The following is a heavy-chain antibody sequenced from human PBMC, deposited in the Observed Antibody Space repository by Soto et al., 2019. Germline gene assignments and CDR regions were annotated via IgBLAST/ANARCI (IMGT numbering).Heavy chain of an antibody. CDR1: GFTFSSYA. CDR2: ISGSGGST. V-gene: IGHV3-23*01. Sequence: EVQLLESGGGLVQPGGSLRLSCAASGFTFSSYAMSWVRQAPGKGLEWVSAISGSGGSTYYADSVKGRFTISRDNSKNTLYLQMKSMRAEDTAVYYCAKDRIVGAITVGFYFDYWGQGTLVTVSS. J-gene: IGHJ4*02. CDR3: AKDRIVGAITVGFYFDY. D-gene: IGHD1-26*01.